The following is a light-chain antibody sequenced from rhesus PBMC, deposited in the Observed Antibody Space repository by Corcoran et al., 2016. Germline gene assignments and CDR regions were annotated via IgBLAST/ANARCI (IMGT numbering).Light chain of an antibody. CDR1: QGISRF. Sequence: DIQMTQSPSSLSASVGDAVTITCRASQGISRFLAWYQQKPGKAPKPLIYYAPKLESGVPSRFGGSGTGTEFTLTITSVHPEDFATYYWQRYKSAPFTFVPGTKLYVK. CDR2: YAP. J-gene: IGKJ3*01. V-gene: IGKV1-37*01. CDR3: QRYKSAPFT.